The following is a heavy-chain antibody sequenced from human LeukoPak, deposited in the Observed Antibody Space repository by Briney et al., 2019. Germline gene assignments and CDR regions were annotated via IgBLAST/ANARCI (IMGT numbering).Heavy chain of an antibody. Sequence: GGSLRLSCAASGFTFSGYSMNWVRQAPGKGLEWVSSISSSSSYIYYADSVKGRFTISRDNAKNSLYLQMNSLRAEDTAVYYCARETYSSGWYEGHYFDYWGQGTLVTVSS. CDR1: GFTFSGYS. CDR3: ARETYSSGWYEGHYFDY. J-gene: IGHJ4*02. CDR2: ISSSSSYI. D-gene: IGHD6-19*01. V-gene: IGHV3-21*01.